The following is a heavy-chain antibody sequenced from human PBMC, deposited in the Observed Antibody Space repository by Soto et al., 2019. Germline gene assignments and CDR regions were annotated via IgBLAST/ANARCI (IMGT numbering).Heavy chain of an antibody. V-gene: IGHV1-18*01. CDR3: AMFYGDYLEGWFDP. D-gene: IGHD4-17*01. J-gene: IGHJ5*02. CDR2: ISAYNGNT. Sequence: ASVKVSCKASGYTFTSYGISWVRQAPGQGLEWMGWISAYNGNTNYAQKLQGRVTMTTDTSTSTAYMELRSLRSDDTAVYYCAMFYGDYLEGWFDPWGQGTLVTVSS. CDR1: GYTFTSYG.